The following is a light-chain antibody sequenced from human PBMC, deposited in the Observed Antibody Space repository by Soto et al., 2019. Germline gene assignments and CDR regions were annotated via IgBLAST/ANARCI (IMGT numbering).Light chain of an antibody. Sequence: DIQMTQSPSSLSASVGDRVTITCQASHDISYYLNWYQQKPGKAPNLLIYAASSLQSGVPSRFSGSGSGTDFSLTISSLQPEDFATYYCQQSYSTPPYTFGQGTKLEIK. CDR3: QQSYSTPPYT. CDR2: AAS. CDR1: HDISYY. V-gene: IGKV1-39*01. J-gene: IGKJ2*01.